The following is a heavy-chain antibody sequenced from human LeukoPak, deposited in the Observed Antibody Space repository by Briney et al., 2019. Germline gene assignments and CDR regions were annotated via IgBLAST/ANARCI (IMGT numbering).Heavy chain of an antibody. J-gene: IGHJ4*02. CDR3: ARDPGGDSSGWQPIDYYFDY. CDR2: ISSSGSTI. D-gene: IGHD6-19*01. CDR1: GFTFSSYE. Sequence: GGSLRLSCAASGFTFSSYEMNWVRQAPGKGLEWVSYISSSGSTIYYADSVKGRFTISRDNAKSSLYLQMNSLRAEDTAVYYCARDPGGDSSGWQPIDYYFDYWGQGTLVTVSS. V-gene: IGHV3-48*03.